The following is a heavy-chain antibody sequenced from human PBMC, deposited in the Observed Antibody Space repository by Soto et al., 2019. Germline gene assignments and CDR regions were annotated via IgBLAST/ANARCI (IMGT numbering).Heavy chain of an antibody. Sequence: QVQLVQSGAEVKKPGASVKVSCKASGYTFTSYGISLVRQAPGQGLEWMGWISAYSGNTNYAQKLQGRVTMTTDTSTSTAYMELRSLRSDDTAVYYCARVGDYGDYVSRGLVDVWGQGTTVTVSS. CDR1: GYTFTSYG. J-gene: IGHJ6*02. V-gene: IGHV1-18*04. CDR2: ISAYSGNT. CDR3: ARVGDYGDYVSRGLVDV. D-gene: IGHD4-17*01.